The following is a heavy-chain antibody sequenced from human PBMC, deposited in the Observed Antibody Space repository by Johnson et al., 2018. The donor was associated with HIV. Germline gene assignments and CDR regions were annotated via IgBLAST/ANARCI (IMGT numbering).Heavy chain of an antibody. V-gene: IGHV3-73*01. CDR1: GFTFSGSA. CDR3: TRPGYSSSWYGVDSFDI. CDR2: IRSQANSYAT. Sequence: VQLVESGGGLVQPGGSLKLSCAASGFTFSGSAMHWVRQASGKGLEWVGRIRSQANSYATAYAASVKGRFTISRDDSKNTAYLQMNSLKTEDTAVYYCTRPGYSSSWYGVDSFDIWGQGTMVTVSS. J-gene: IGHJ3*02. D-gene: IGHD6-13*01.